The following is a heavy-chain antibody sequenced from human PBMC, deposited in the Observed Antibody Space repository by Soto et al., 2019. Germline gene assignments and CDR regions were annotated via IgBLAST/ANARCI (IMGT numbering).Heavy chain of an antibody. J-gene: IGHJ4*02. Sequence: PSETLSLTCTVSGGSISIGGYYWSWIRQHPGKGLEWIGYIYYSGSTYYNPSLKSRPTISVDTSKNQFSLKLNSVTAADTAVYYCARDPMRYPTYFDYWGQGIVVTVSS. CDR2: IYYSGST. V-gene: IGHV4-31*03. CDR3: ARDPMRYPTYFDY. D-gene: IGHD1-1*01. CDR1: GGSISIGGYY.